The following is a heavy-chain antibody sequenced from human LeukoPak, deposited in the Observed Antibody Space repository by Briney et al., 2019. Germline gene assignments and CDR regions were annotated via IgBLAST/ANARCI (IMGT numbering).Heavy chain of an antibody. J-gene: IGHJ5*02. D-gene: IGHD4-11*01. Sequence: SVKVSCKASGGTFSSYAISWVRQAPGQGLEWMGGIIPIFGTANYAQKFQGRVTTTADKSTSTAYMELSSLRSEDTAVYYCARIPPPHPSNPYGNWFDPWGQGTLVTVSS. CDR1: GGTFSSYA. V-gene: IGHV1-69*06. CDR2: IIPIFGTA. CDR3: ARIPPPHPSNPYGNWFDP.